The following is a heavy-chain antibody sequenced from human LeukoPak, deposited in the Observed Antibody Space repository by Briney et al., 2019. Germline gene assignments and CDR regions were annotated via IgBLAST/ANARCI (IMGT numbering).Heavy chain of an antibody. D-gene: IGHD1-26*01. J-gene: IGHJ4*02. V-gene: IGHV1-2*06. CDR2: INPNSGGT. CDR1: GYTFTSYY. CDR3: ARARGSGSFYQFDY. Sequence: ASVKVSCKASGYTFTSYYMHWVRQAPGQGLEWMGRINPNSGGTNYAQKFQGRVTVTTDTSISTAYMELSRLRSDDTAIYYCARARGSGSFYQFDYWGQGTLVTVSS.